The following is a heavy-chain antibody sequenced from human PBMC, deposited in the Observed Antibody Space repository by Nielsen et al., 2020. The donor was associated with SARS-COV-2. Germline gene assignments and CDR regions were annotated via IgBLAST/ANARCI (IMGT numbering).Heavy chain of an antibody. CDR1: GFIFRSYG. Sequence: GESLKISYAASGFIFRSYGMHWVRQAPGKGLEWVAVISYDGSNKYYAASVKGRFTITRDISKNTLYLQVNSLRAEDTAVYYCAKGSDCSSTSCPGDYYYGMDVWGQGTTVTVSS. D-gene: IGHD2-2*01. CDR2: ISYDGSNK. J-gene: IGHJ6*02. CDR3: AKGSDCSSTSCPGDYYYGMDV. V-gene: IGHV3-30*18.